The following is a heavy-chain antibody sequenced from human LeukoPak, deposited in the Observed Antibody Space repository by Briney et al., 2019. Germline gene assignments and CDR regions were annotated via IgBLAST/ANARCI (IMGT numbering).Heavy chain of an antibody. CDR1: GFTFSGYS. D-gene: IGHD3-10*01. Sequence: KPGGSLRLSCAASGFTFSGYSLNWVRQAPGKGLEWVSSISSGSGYIYYADSVKGRFTISRDNAKTSLYLQMNSLRAEDTAVYYCAGDGEGTSLSFFDYWGLGTLVTVSA. CDR3: AGDGEGTSLSFFDY. J-gene: IGHJ4*02. V-gene: IGHV3-21*01. CDR2: ISSGSGYI.